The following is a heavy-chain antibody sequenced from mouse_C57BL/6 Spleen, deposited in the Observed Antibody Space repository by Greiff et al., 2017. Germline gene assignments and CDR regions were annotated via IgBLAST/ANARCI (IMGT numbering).Heavy chain of an antibody. Sequence: QVQLQQSGAELVRPGASVTLSCKASGYTFTDYEMHWVKQTPVHGLEWIGAIDPETGGTAYNQKFKGKAILTADKSSSTAYMELRSLTSEDSAVYYCTRKKDYSNYGYYFDYWGQGTTLTVSS. CDR2: IDPETGGT. CDR1: GYTFTDYE. J-gene: IGHJ2*01. D-gene: IGHD2-5*01. CDR3: TRKKDYSNYGYYFDY. V-gene: IGHV1-15*01.